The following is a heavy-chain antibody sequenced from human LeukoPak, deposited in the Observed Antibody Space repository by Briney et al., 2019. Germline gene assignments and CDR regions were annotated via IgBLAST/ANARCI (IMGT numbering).Heavy chain of an antibody. Sequence: PSETLSLTCAVYGGSFSGYYWSWIRQPPGKGLEWIGEINHSGSTNYNPSLKSRVTISVDTSKNQFSLKLSSVTAADTAVYYCARDGDSSSGRCLDYWGQGTLVTVSS. CDR3: ARDGDSSSGRCLDY. D-gene: IGHD6-13*01. CDR2: INHSGST. V-gene: IGHV4-34*01. CDR1: GGSFSGYY. J-gene: IGHJ4*02.